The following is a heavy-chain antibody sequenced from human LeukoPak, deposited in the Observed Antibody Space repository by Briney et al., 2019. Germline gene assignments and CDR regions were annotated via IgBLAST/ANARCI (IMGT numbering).Heavy chain of an antibody. Sequence: PSETLSLTCTVSGGSISSYYWSWIRQPPGKGLEWIGYIYTSGSTNYNPSLKSRVTISVDTSKNQFSLKLSSVTAADAAVYYCARHQGVEGATWFDPWGQGTLVTVSS. V-gene: IGHV4-4*09. CDR1: GGSISSYY. D-gene: IGHD1-26*01. CDR2: IYTSGST. CDR3: ARHQGVEGATWFDP. J-gene: IGHJ5*02.